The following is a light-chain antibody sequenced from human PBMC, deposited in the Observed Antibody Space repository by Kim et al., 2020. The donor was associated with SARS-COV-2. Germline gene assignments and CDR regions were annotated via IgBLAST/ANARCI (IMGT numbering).Light chain of an antibody. CDR1: NSDVGRYNL. J-gene: IGLJ2*01. Sequence: ITISCTGTNSDVGRYNLVTWYQQHPGKAPKLMIFEVTKRPSGISDRFSGSKSGNTASLTISGLQAEDEADYYCCSYAGTNSLDVVFGGGTQLTVL. V-gene: IGLV2-23*02. CDR3: CSYAGTNSLDVV. CDR2: EVT.